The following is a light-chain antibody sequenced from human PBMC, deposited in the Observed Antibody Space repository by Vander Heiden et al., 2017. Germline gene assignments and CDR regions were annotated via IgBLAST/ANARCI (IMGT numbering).Light chain of an antibody. CDR1: KLGDKY. CDR3: QAWDSFVV. J-gene: IGLJ2*01. Sequence: SYELPQPPPVSVSPGQTASSTCAGDKLGDKYAYWYQQKPGQSPVLVIYQDSKRPSGIPERFSGSNSGNTATLTISGTHTMDEDDYYCQAWDSFVVFGGGTKLTVL. V-gene: IGLV3-1*01. CDR2: QDS.